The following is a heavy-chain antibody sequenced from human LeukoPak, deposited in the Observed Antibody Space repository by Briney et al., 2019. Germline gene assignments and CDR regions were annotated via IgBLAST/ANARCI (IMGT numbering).Heavy chain of an antibody. V-gene: IGHV3-21*01. CDR2: ITSAGNFI. CDR1: GFTFSTYT. CDR3: ARDLWDH. J-gene: IGHJ4*02. Sequence: PGGSLRLSCAASGFTFSTYTMIWVRQAPGKGLEWVSSITSAGNFIYYADSLRGRFTVSRDNAKNSLYLQMNRLRAEDTAMYDCARDLWDHWGQGTLVTVSS.